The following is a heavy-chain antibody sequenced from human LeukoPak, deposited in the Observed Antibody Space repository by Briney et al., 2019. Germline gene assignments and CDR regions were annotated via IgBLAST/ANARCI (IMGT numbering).Heavy chain of an antibody. Sequence: SVKVSCKASGDTSGRYGISWVRQAPGQGLEWMGRIIPMFGVTKYVEKFQGRVTITADTSTSTVYMELGSLTSEDTAVYFCAREGGESCSGGACHHWYFDLWGRGTLVTVSS. CDR1: GDTSGRYG. CDR3: AREGGESCSGGACHHWYFDL. V-gene: IGHV1-69*04. J-gene: IGHJ2*01. CDR2: IIPMFGVT. D-gene: IGHD2-15*01.